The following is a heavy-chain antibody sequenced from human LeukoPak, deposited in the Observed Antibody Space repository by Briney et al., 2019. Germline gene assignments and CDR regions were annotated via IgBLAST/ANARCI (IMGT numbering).Heavy chain of an antibody. CDR3: TTDARYSSRWYNY. Sequence: GGSLRLSCAASGFTFTNAYMTWVRQAAGKGLEWVGRIKSKIDGGTTDYAAPVKGRFSISRDDSRNTLYLQMNSLKTEDTTVYYCTTDARYSSRWYNYWGQGTLVTVAS. V-gene: IGHV3-15*01. J-gene: IGHJ4*02. CDR2: IKSKIDGGTT. D-gene: IGHD6-13*01. CDR1: GFTFTNAY.